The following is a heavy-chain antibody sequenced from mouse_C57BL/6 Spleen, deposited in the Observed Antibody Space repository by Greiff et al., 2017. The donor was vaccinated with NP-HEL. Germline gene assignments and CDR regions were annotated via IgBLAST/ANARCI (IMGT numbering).Heavy chain of an antibody. CDR1: GYTFTSYW. D-gene: IGHD3-2*02. CDR2: IHPKSGST. V-gene: IGHV1-64*01. CDR3: ASMTAQAFAY. J-gene: IGHJ3*01. Sequence: QVHVKQPGAELVKPGASVKLSCKASGYTFTSYWMHWVKQRPGQGLEWIGMIHPKSGSTNYNEKFKSKATLTVDKSSSTAYMQLSSLTSEDSAVYYCASMTAQAFAYWGQGTLVTVSA.